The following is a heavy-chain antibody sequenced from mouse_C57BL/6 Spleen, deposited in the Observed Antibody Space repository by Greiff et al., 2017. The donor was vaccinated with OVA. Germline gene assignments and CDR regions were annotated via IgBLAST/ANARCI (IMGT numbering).Heavy chain of an antibody. CDR3: ASSDWDYYAMDY. CDR2: INPSSGYT. D-gene: IGHD4-1*01. CDR1: GYTFTSYW. Sequence: VQLQQSGAELAKPGASVKLSCKASGYTFTSYWMHWVKQRPGQGLEWIGYINPSSGYTKYNQKFKDKATLTADKSSSTAYMQLSCLTYEDSAVYYCASSDWDYYAMDYWGQGTSVTVSS. J-gene: IGHJ4*01. V-gene: IGHV1-7*01.